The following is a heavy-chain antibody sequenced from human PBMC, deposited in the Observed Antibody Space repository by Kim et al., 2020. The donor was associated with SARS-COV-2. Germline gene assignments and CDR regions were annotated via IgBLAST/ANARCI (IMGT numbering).Heavy chain of an antibody. CDR3: ARENSSSWFIQYGMDV. D-gene: IGHD6-13*01. V-gene: IGHV4-4*02. CDR2: IYHSGST. CDR1: GGSISSSNW. Sequence: SETLSPTCAVSGGSISSSNWWSWVRQPPGKGLEWIGEIYHSGSTNYNPSLKSRVTISVDKSKNQFSLKLSSVTAADTAVYYCARENSSSWFIQYGMDVWGQGTTVTVSS. J-gene: IGHJ6*02.